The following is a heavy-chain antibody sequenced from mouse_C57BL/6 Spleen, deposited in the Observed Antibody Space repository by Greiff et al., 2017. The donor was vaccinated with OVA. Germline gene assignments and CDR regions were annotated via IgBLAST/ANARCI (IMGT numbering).Heavy chain of an antibody. CDR1: GFNIKDDY. CDR3: TTRGLYYGSDYYARDY. CDR2: IDPENGDT. V-gene: IGHV14-4*01. Sequence: EVQLQQSGAELVRPGASVKLSCTASGFNIKDDYMHWVKQRPEQGLEWIGWIDPENGDTEYASKFQGKATITADTSSNTAYLQLSSLTSEDTAVYYCTTRGLYYGSDYYARDYGGQGTSVTVSS. D-gene: IGHD1-1*01. J-gene: IGHJ4*01.